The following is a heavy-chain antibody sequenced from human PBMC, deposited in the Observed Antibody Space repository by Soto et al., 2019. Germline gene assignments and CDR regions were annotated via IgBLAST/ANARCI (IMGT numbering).Heavy chain of an antibody. CDR2: ISYDGSNK. V-gene: IGHV3-30*18. D-gene: IGHD6-6*01. CDR1: GFTFSSYG. Sequence: SLRLSCAASGFTFSSYGMHWVRQAPGKGLEWVAVISYDGSNKYYADSVKGRFTISRDNSKNTLYLQMNSLRAEDTAVYYCAKGMEQLVVPYYYYGMDVWGQGTTVTVYS. J-gene: IGHJ6*02. CDR3: AKGMEQLVVPYYYYGMDV.